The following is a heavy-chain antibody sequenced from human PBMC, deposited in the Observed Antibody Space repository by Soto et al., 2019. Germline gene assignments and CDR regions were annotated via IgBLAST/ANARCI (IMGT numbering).Heavy chain of an antibody. J-gene: IGHJ4*02. CDR2: IYNDGTYS. D-gene: IGHD3-10*01. CDR1: VFIFKMYW. V-gene: IGHV3-74*01. CDR3: TRGPRPISTGTGAY. Sequence: WGSLIISCVASVFIFKMYWMHWVRQSPVKGLVWISRIYNDGTYSDYADSVRGRFTISRDNVNDTLYLQMNNLRAEDSGLYYCTRGPRPISTGTGAYWGQGTLVTVSS.